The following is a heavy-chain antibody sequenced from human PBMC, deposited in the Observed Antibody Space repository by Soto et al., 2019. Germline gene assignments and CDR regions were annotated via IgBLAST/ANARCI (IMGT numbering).Heavy chain of an antibody. CDR3: ARGARSSSTSFRYYYGMDV. Sequence: SVKVSCKASGGTFSSYALSWVRQAPGQGLEWMGGIIPIFGTANYAQKFQGRVTITADESTSTAYMELTSLRSEDTAVHYCARGARSSSTSFRYYYGMDVWGQGTTVTVSS. CDR2: IIPIFGTA. CDR1: GGTFSSYA. D-gene: IGHD6-6*01. V-gene: IGHV1-69*13. J-gene: IGHJ6*02.